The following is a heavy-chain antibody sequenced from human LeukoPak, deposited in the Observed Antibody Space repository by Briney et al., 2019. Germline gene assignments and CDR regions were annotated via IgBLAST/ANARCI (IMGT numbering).Heavy chain of an antibody. CDR3: ARTHSSGWSGSYWYFDL. CDR1: GGSISSGSYY. J-gene: IGHJ2*01. V-gene: IGHV4-61*02. D-gene: IGHD6-19*01. Sequence: SETLSLTCTVSGGSISSGSYYWSWIRQPAGKGLEWIGRIYTSGSTNYNPSLKSRVTISVDTSKNQFSLKLSSVTAADTAVYYYARTHSSGWSGSYWYFDLWGRGTLVTVSS. CDR2: IYTSGST.